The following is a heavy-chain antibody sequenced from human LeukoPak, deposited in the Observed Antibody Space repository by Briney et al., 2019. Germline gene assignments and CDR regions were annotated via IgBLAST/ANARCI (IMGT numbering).Heavy chain of an antibody. CDR2: IYYSGST. J-gene: IGHJ4*02. CDR1: GASITSYY. D-gene: IGHD3-3*01. CDR3: ARGYDFWSGYYLDY. Sequence: PSETLSLTCTVSGASITSYYWSWIRQPPGKGLEWIGYIYYSGSTTYKPSLKSRVTISVDTSKNQFSLKLSSVTAADTAVYYCARGYDFWSGYYLDYWGQGTLVTVSS. V-gene: IGHV4-59*12.